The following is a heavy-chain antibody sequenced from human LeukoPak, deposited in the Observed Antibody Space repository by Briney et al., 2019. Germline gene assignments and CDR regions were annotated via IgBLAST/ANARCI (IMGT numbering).Heavy chain of an antibody. CDR3: AREGAVDTAMVTGGDLNY. Sequence: PGGSLRLSCAASGFTFSSYGMHWVRQAPGKGLEWVSYITSGSSTIYYPDSVKGRFTISRDNAKNSLYLQMNSLRAEDTAVYYCAREGAVDTAMVTGGDLNYWGQGTLVTVSS. CDR1: GFTFSSYG. J-gene: IGHJ4*02. V-gene: IGHV3-48*04. D-gene: IGHD5-18*01. CDR2: ITSGSSTI.